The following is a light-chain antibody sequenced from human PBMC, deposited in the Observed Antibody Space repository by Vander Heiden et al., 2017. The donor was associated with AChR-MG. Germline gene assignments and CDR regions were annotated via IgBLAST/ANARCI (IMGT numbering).Light chain of an antibody. Sequence: EIVMTQSPATLSVSPRESATLSCRASQSVSSNLAWYQQKPGQAPRLLIYDASTRATGIPARFSGSGSGTEFTLTIRSLQSEDFAVYYCQQYNNWPPWTFGQGTKVEIK. V-gene: IGKV3-15*01. CDR1: QSVSSN. J-gene: IGKJ1*01. CDR3: QQYNNWPPWT. CDR2: DAS.